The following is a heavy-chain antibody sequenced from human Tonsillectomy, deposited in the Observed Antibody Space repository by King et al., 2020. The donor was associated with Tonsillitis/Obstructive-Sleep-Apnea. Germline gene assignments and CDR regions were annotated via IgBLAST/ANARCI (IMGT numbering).Heavy chain of an antibody. D-gene: IGHD3-16*01. CDR1: GGTFSSYA. V-gene: IGHV1-69*01. J-gene: IGHJ4*02. Sequence: QLVQSGAEVKKPGSSVKVSCKASGGTFSSYAISWVRQAPGQGLEWMGGIIPIFGTANYAQKFQGRVTITADESTSTAYMELGSLRPEDTAVYYWARGGGVGPMDYFEYWGQGALVTVSS. CDR2: IIPIFGTA. CDR3: ARGGGVGPMDYFEY.